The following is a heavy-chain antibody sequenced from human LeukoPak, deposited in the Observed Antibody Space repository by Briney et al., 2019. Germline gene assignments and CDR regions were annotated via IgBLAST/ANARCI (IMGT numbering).Heavy chain of an antibody. D-gene: IGHD2-21*02. Sequence: PSETLSLTCAVSGYSISSGYYWGWIRQPPGEGLEWIGSIYHSGSTYYNPSPKSRVTISVDTSKNQFSLKLSSVTAADTAVYYCAGGPIVVVTATFDYWGQGTLVTVSS. CDR2: IYHSGST. J-gene: IGHJ4*02. V-gene: IGHV4-38-2*01. CDR3: AGGPIVVVTATFDY. CDR1: GYSISSGYY.